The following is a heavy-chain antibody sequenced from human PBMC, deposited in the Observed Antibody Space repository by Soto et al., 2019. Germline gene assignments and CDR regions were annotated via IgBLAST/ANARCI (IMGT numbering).Heavy chain of an antibody. V-gene: IGHV3-53*04. J-gene: IGHJ4*02. Sequence: EVQLVESGGGLVQPGGSLRLSCAASGFTVSSNYMSGVRQAPGKGLEWVSVIYSGGSTYYADSVKGRFTISRHNSKNTLYLQMNSLRAEDTAVYYCARGYSSSWRHFDYWGQGTLVTVSS. D-gene: IGHD6-13*01. CDR2: IYSGGST. CDR3: ARGYSSSWRHFDY. CDR1: GFTVSSNY.